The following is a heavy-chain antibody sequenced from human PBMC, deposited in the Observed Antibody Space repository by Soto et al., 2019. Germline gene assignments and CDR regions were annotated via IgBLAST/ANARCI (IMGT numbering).Heavy chain of an antibody. CDR2: VKSKAAGGTT. CDR1: GSTFSHAW. J-gene: IGHJ5*02. Sequence: EVRLVESGGGLVKPGGSLRLSCAASGSTFSHAWMSWVRQVPGKGLEWVARVKSKAAGGTTDYAAPVKGRFTISRDDSKNTLYLQMNSLKTDDTAVYYCTTLGFDPWGQGTLVTVSS. CDR3: TTLGFDP. V-gene: IGHV3-15*01.